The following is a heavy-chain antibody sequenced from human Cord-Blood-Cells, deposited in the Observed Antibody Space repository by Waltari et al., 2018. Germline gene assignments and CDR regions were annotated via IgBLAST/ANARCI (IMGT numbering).Heavy chain of an antibody. CDR3: ERDYSGSYYSAFDI. V-gene: IGHV3-9*01. CDR1: GFTFDDYA. CDR2: ISWNSGSI. J-gene: IGHJ3*02. D-gene: IGHD1-26*01. Sequence: EVQLVESGGGLVQPGRSLRLSCAASGFTFDDYAMHWVRQAPGKGLEWVSGISWNSGSIGYADSVKGRFTSSRDNANISLYLQMNSLRAEDTALYYCERDYSGSYYSAFDIWGQGTMFTVSS.